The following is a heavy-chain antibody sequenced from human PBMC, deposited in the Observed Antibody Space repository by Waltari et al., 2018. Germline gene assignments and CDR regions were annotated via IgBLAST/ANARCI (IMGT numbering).Heavy chain of an antibody. CDR3: ATYVGASIGTAAFDV. V-gene: IGHV4-39*01. J-gene: IGHJ3*01. CDR2: ISYTGTT. D-gene: IGHD3-16*01. CDR1: GGSIIRNRPH. Sequence: QLHLQEAGPGLVKPSETLSLTCRVSGGSIIRNRPHWAWSRQPPGKGREWPATISYTGTTYYNPSLKSRVTISVDTSKNQFSLKLSSVTAADTAVYYCATYVGASIGTAAFDVWGQGTMVTVSS.